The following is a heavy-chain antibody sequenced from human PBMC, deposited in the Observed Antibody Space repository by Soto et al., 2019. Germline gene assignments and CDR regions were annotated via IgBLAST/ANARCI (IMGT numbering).Heavy chain of an antibody. V-gene: IGHV3-30*18. CDR2: ISYDGSNK. CDR1: GFTFSSYG. D-gene: IGHD6-19*01. CDR3: AKEVRIAVAAHYDAFDI. J-gene: IGHJ3*02. Sequence: GGSLRLSCAASGFTFSSYGMHWVRQAPGKGLEWVAVISYDGSNKYYADSVKGRFTISRDNSKNTLYLQMNSLRAEDTAVYYCAKEVRIAVAAHYDAFDIWGQGTMVTVSS.